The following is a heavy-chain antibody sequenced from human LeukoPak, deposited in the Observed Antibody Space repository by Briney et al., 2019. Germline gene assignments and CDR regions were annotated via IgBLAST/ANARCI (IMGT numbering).Heavy chain of an antibody. V-gene: IGHV3-48*03. D-gene: IGHD3-22*01. Sequence: GGSLRLSCAASGFTFSSYEMNWVRQAPRKGLEWVSYISSSGSTIYYADSVKGRFTISRDNAKNSLYLQMNSLRAEDTAVYYCASAYRVTMNEMGSDVWGKGTTVTVSS. CDR1: GFTFSSYE. CDR3: ASAYRVTMNEMGSDV. J-gene: IGHJ6*04. CDR2: ISSSGSTI.